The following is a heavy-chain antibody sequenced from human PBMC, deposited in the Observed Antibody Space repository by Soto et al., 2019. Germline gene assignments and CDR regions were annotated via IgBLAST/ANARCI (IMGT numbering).Heavy chain of an antibody. V-gene: IGHV4-31*03. CDR1: GGSISSGGYY. J-gene: IGHJ4*02. CDR3: ANGPFGGWYIEYYFDY. Sequence: PSETLSLTCTVSGGSISSGGYYWSWIRQHPGKGLEWIGYIYYSGSTYYNPSLKSRVTISVDTSKNQFSLKLSSVTAEDTAVYYCANGPFGGWYIEYYFDYWGQGTLVTVSS. CDR2: IYYSGST. D-gene: IGHD6-19*01.